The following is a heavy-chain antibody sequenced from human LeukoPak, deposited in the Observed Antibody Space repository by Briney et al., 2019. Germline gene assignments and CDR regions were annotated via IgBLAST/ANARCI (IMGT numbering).Heavy chain of an antibody. V-gene: IGHV5-51*01. CDR2: IYPGDSDT. Sequence: GESLKISCKGSGYSFTSYWIGWVRQMPGKGLEWMGIIYPGDSDTRYSPSFQGQVTISADKSISTAYLQWSSLKASDPAMYYCARTLRYCSSTRCYGYYYYYGMDVWGQGTTVTVSS. J-gene: IGHJ6*02. D-gene: IGHD2-2*01. CDR3: ARTLRYCSSTRCYGYYYYYGMDV. CDR1: GYSFTSYW.